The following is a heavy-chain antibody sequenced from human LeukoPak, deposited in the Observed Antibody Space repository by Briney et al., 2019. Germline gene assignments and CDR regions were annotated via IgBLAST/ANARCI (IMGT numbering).Heavy chain of an antibody. CDR2: INPHTGST. CDR3: ATGEAFTGSFDF. J-gene: IGHJ4*02. V-gene: IGHV1-18*01. CDR1: GYTFNLFA. D-gene: IGHD3-10*01. Sequence: GASVKVSCETSGYTFNLFAITWVRQAPGQGLEWVGWINPHTGSTNSAQRVKGRVTLTTDTSTRTAYIELRSLRSDDTAIYYCATGEAFTGSFDFWGQGAVVTVSS.